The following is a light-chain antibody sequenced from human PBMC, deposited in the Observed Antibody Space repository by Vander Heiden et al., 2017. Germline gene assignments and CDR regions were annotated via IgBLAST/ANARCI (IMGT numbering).Light chain of an antibody. CDR2: AAS. V-gene: IGKV1-8*01. CDR1: QGISSY. CDR3: QQYYSYPLT. J-gene: IGKJ4*01. Sequence: VRITQTPSSLSASTGDRVTITCRASQGISSYLAWYQQKPGKAPKLLIYAASTLQSGVPSRFSGSGSGTDFTLTISCLQSEDFATYYCQQYYSYPLTFGGGTKLEIK.